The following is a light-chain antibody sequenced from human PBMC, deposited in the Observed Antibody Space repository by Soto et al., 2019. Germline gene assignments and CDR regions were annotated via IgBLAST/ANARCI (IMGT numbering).Light chain of an antibody. Sequence: QSVLTQPPSAYGTPGQRVTISCSGSSANIGTSSVNWYQQLPGTAPKLLIYTNNQRPSGVPDRFSGSKSGTSASLAISGLQSEDEADYYCAAWDDSLNGVVFGGGTKLTVL. CDR1: SANIGTSS. V-gene: IGLV1-44*01. J-gene: IGLJ2*01. CDR3: AAWDDSLNGVV. CDR2: TNN.